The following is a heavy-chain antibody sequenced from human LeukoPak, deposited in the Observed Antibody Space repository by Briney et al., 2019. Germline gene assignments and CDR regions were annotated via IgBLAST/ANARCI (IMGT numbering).Heavy chain of an antibody. CDR2: INHSGST. D-gene: IGHD4-17*01. V-gene: IGHV4-34*01. CDR3: ARGGYGDSMNWFDP. CDR1: GGSFSGYY. J-gene: IGHJ5*02. Sequence: PSETLSLTCAVYGGSFSGYYWIWIRQPPGKGLEWIGEINHSGSTNYNPSLKSRVTISVDTSKNQFSLKLSSVTAADTAVYYCARGGYGDSMNWFDPWGQGTLVTVSS.